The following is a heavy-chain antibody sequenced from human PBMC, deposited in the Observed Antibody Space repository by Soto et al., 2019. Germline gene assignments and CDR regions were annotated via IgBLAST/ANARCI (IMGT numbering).Heavy chain of an antibody. CDR3: ARDFRRTAMAPYYFDY. Sequence: SVKVSCKASGGTFSSYAISWVRQAPGQGLEWMGGIIPIFGTANYAQKFQGRVTITADESTSTAYMELSSLRSEGTAVYYCARDFRRTAMAPYYFDYWGQGTLVTVSS. CDR1: GGTFSSYA. D-gene: IGHD5-18*01. CDR2: IIPIFGTA. J-gene: IGHJ4*02. V-gene: IGHV1-69*13.